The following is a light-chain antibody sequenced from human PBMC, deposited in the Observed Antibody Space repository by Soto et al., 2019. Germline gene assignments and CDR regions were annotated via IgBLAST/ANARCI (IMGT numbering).Light chain of an antibody. Sequence: QSVLTQPPSASGAPGLRVTISCSGSISNTGSNAVNWYQHLPGTAPKLLIYSQNQRPSGVPDRFSGSKSGTSASPAISGLQSEDETDYYCATCDDSRSAQGVFGTGTKVTVL. CDR3: ATCDDSRSAQGV. CDR2: SQN. J-gene: IGLJ1*01. CDR1: ISNTGSNA. V-gene: IGLV1-44*01.